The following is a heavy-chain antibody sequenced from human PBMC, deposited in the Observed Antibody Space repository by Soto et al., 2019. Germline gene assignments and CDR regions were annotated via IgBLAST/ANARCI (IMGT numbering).Heavy chain of an antibody. CDR2: ISYDGSNK. CDR3: ARDYTAAAGPTFDS. CDR1: GFTFSSYA. Sequence: QVQLVESGGGVVQPGRSLRLSCAASGFTFSSYAMHWVRQAPGKGLEGVAVISYDGSNKYYADSVKGPFTIARDNSKNTLYLQMNSLRAEDTAVYYCARDYTAAAGPTFDSWGQGTLVTVSS. J-gene: IGHJ4*02. V-gene: IGHV3-30-3*01. D-gene: IGHD6-13*01.